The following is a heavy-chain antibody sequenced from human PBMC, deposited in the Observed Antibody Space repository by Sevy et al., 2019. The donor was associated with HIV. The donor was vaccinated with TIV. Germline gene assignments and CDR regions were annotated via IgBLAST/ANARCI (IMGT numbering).Heavy chain of an antibody. CDR1: GYIFTDYY. V-gene: IGHV1-2*02. D-gene: IGHD4-17*01. J-gene: IGHJ6*02. Sequence: ASVKVSCKASGYIFTDYYIHWVRQAPGQGLEWMAWINSDSGVTNYAQRFQGEVTVTRDTSLNTAYLDLSRLKSNDTAIYFCARLTTKPTSDLYVMEVWGQGTTVTVSS. CDR3: ARLTTKPTSDLYVMEV. CDR2: INSDSGVT.